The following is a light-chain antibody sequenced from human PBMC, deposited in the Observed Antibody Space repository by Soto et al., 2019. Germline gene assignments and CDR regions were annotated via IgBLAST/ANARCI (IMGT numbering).Light chain of an antibody. CDR2: WAS. CDR1: QSVLYSSNNKNY. Sequence: DIVMTQSPDSLAVSLGERATINCKSSQSVLYSSNNKNYLAWYQQKSGQPPKLLIYWASTRESGVPDRFSGSGSGTDFTLTISSLQAEDVAVYYCQQYYSPWTFGQGTKVDIK. J-gene: IGKJ1*01. CDR3: QQYYSPWT. V-gene: IGKV4-1*01.